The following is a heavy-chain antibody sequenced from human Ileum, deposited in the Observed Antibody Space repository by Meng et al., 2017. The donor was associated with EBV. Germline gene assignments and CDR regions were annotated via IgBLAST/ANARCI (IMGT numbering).Heavy chain of an antibody. CDR3: TGRPLCGGDCLGWFDY. Sequence: LVHHSECHSLPCTWSGCTSRSTPSTGHSLRQSLGKGMQWLAVVSYIVTTSYKPSPSIRATTSEDTSTIQFSLWLTSVYAEVTAVYYCTGRPLCGGDCLGWFDYWGQGTLVTVSS. CDR1: GCTSRSTPST. CDR2: VSYIVTT. J-gene: IGHJ5*01. D-gene: IGHD2-21*02. V-gene: IGHV4-39*01.